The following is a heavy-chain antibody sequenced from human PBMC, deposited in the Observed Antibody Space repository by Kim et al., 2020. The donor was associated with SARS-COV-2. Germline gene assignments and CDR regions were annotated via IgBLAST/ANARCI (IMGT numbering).Heavy chain of an antibody. Sequence: SETLSLTCTVSGGSISSGDYYWSWIRQPPGKGLEWIGYIYYSGSTYYNPSLKSRVTISVDTSKNQFSLKLSSVTAADTAVYYCARDKVGYDSSAYGWFDPWGQGTLVTVSS. D-gene: IGHD3-22*01. V-gene: IGHV4-30-4*01. CDR2: IYYSGST. J-gene: IGHJ5*02. CDR3: ARDKVGYDSSAYGWFDP. CDR1: GGSISSGDYY.